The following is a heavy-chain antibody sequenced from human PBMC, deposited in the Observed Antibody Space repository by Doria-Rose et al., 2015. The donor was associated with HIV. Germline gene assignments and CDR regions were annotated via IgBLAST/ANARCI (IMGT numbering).Heavy chain of an antibody. J-gene: IGHJ4*02. D-gene: IGHD3-22*01. CDR3: ARDHYDRGGYYSD. CDR2: ISSSSEYI. Sequence: VQLVQSGGGLVKPGGSLRLSCAASGFTFSRCSMNWVRQAPGKGLEWVSSISSSSEYIYYVDSVQGRFTISRDNAKNSVYLQMNSLRTEDTAVYYCARDHYDRGGYYSDWGQGTLVTVSS. V-gene: IGHV3-21*03. CDR1: GFTFSRCS.